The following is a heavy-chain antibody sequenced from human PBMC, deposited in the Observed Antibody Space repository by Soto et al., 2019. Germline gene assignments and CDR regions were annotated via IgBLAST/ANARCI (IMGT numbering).Heavy chain of an antibody. CDR1: GFTFSNAW. CDR3: STRVGEAHQQHWYFEF. V-gene: IGHV3-15*07. D-gene: IGHD3-10*01. J-gene: IGHJ2*01. CDR2: IKSNPDGVTT. Sequence: QLVESGGRLIKPGGSLRLSCAGSGFTFSNAWMNWVRQAPGKGLEGVGRIKSNPDGVTTDYAAPVKGRFTISRDDSKTTLDLQMISLKTEDTAVYYFSTRVGEAHQQHWYFEFWGRGTLGTVSS.